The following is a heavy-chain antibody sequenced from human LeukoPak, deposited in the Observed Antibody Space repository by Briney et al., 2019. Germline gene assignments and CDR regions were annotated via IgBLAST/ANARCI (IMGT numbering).Heavy chain of an antibody. CDR2: IYYSGST. CDR1: GGSISSYY. J-gene: IGHJ4*02. V-gene: IGHV4-59*01. D-gene: IGHD2-21*02. Sequence: SETLSLTCTVSGGSISSYYWSWIRQPPGKGLEWIGYIYYSGSTNYNPSLKSRVTISVDTSKNQFSLNLSSVTAADTAVYYCARGGFAHWVTAVGFDYWGQGTLVTVSS. CDR3: ARGGFAHWVTAVGFDY.